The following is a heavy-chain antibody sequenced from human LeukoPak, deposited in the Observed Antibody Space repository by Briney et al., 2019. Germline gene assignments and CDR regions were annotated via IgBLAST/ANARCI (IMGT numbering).Heavy chain of an antibody. Sequence: PSQTLPLTCTVSGGSISSHYWSWTRQPPGKGLEWIGYIYNNWCTNYNPSLKSRVTISLDTSKNQFSLHLTSVTAADTAVYFCARDDYGVFDAFDVWGQGTVVSLSS. J-gene: IGHJ3*01. CDR1: GGSISSHY. D-gene: IGHD3-16*01. CDR3: ARDDYGVFDAFDV. CDR2: IYNNWCT. V-gene: IGHV4-59*08.